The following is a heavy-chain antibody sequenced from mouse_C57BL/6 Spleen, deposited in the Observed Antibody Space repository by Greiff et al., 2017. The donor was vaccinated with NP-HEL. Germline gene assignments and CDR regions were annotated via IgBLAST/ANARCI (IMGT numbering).Heavy chain of an antibody. Sequence: VQLVESGAELMKPGASVKLSCKATGYTFTGYWIEWVKQRPGHGLEWIGEILPGSGSTNYNEKFKGKATFTADTSSNTAYMQLSSLTTEDSAIYYCARGAIYYYGSSYDGYFDVWGTGTTVTVSS. D-gene: IGHD1-1*01. V-gene: IGHV1-9*01. CDR3: ARGAIYYYGSSYDGYFDV. J-gene: IGHJ1*03. CDR1: GYTFTGYW. CDR2: ILPGSGST.